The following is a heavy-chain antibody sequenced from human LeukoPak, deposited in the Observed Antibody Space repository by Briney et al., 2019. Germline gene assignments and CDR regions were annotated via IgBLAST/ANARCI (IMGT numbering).Heavy chain of an antibody. CDR3: ARRPYSSSIWFDP. J-gene: IGHJ5*02. CDR2: IYPGDSDT. Sequence: GESLKISCQGSGYSFTSYWIGWVRQMPGKGLEWMGIIYPGDSDTRYSPSFQGQVTISADKSISTAYLQWSSLKASDAAMYYCARRPYSSSIWFDPWGQGTLVTVSS. V-gene: IGHV5-51*01. D-gene: IGHD6-6*01. CDR1: GYSFTSYW.